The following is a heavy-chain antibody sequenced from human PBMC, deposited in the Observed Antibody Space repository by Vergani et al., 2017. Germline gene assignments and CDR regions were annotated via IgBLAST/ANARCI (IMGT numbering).Heavy chain of an antibody. D-gene: IGHD1-26*01. CDR2: IIPILGTA. CDR3: ARGSTWAHDACDI. J-gene: IGHJ3*02. V-gene: IGHV1-69*11. Sequence: QVQLVQSGAEVKKPGSSVKVSCKASGGTFSSYAISWVRQAPGQGLEWMGRIIPILGTANYAQKFQGRVTITADESTSPAYMELSSLRSEDTAVYYWARGSTWAHDACDIWGQGTMVTVSS. CDR1: GGTFSSYA.